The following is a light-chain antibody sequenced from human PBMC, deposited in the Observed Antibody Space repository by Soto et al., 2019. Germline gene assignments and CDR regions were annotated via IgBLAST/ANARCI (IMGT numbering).Light chain of an antibody. CDR1: QSLIYSDGKTY. Sequence: DVVLTQSPLSLSVTLGHSASLSCRSSQSLIYSDGKTYLNWFHQRPGQSPRRLIYRVSNRDSGVPDRISGSGSGTDFTLTISRVEADDVGVYYCFQGTNWPDLTFGGGTKVEIK. CDR3: FQGTNWPDLT. J-gene: IGKJ4*01. V-gene: IGKV2-30*01. CDR2: RVS.